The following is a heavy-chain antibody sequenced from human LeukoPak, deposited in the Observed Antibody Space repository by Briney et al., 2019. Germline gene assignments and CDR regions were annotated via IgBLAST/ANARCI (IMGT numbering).Heavy chain of an antibody. CDR3: ARDPLPHYCSSTSCTY. J-gene: IGHJ4*02. CDR2: INHSGST. Sequence: SETLSLTCAVYGGSFSGYYWSWIRQPPGKGLEWIGEINHSGSTNYNPSLKSRVTISVDTSKNQFSLKLSSVTAADTAVYYCARDPLPHYCSSTSCTYWGQGTLVTVSS. CDR1: GGSFSGYY. V-gene: IGHV4-34*09. D-gene: IGHD2-2*01.